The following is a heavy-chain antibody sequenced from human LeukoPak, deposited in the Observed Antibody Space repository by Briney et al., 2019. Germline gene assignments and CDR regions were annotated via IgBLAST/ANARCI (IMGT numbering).Heavy chain of an antibody. J-gene: IGHJ4*02. Sequence: GGSLRLSCAASGYTFSSYWMHWVRQAPGKGLVWVSRINTDGSRIDYADSVKGRFTISRDNAKNTLYLQMHSPRAEDTAVYYCTKDTTGPNDYWGQGTLVTVSS. CDR2: INTDGSRI. CDR3: TKDTTGPNDY. D-gene: IGHD1-1*01. CDR1: GYTFSSYW. V-gene: IGHV3-74*01.